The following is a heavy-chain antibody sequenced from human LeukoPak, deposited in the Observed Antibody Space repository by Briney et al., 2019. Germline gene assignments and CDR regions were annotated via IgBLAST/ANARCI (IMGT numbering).Heavy chain of an antibody. CDR3: AGRIAAAGAFDY. D-gene: IGHD6-13*01. Sequence: SETLSLTCTGAGGSISSSSYYWGWIRQPPGKGLEWIGSIYYSGSTYYNPSLKSRVTISVDTSKNQFSLKLSSVTAADTAVYYCAGRIAAAGAFDYWGQGTLVTVSS. J-gene: IGHJ4*02. CDR2: IYYSGST. V-gene: IGHV4-39*01. CDR1: GGSISSSSYY.